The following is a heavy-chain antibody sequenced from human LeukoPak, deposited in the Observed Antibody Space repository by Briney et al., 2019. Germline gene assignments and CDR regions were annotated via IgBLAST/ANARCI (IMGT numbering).Heavy chain of an antibody. CDR2: IIPIFGTA. J-gene: IGHJ4*02. D-gene: IGHD3-10*01. CDR1: GGTYSSYA. Sequence: ASVKVSCKASGGTYSSYAISWVRQGPGQGLEWMGGIIPIFGTANYAQKFQGRVTITADESTSTAYMELSSLRSEDTAVYYCAINYYGSGSYYNHLDYWGQGTLVTVSS. CDR3: AINYYGSGSYYNHLDY. V-gene: IGHV1-69*13.